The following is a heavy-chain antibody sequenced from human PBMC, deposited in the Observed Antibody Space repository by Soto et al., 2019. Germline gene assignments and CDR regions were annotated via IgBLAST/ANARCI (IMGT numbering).Heavy chain of an antibody. CDR1: GFTFRSYW. J-gene: IGHJ4*02. CDR2: IKDDGSDK. V-gene: IGHV3-7*01. Sequence: EVQLVESGGGLVQPGGSLRLSCAASGFTFRSYWMSWVRQAPGKGLEWVANIKDDGSDKYYVDSVKGRFTISRDNAKKSLYLQMNSLRVEDTAVYYCARSSPLGPPGYWGQGTLVTVSA. CDR3: ARSSPLGPPGY.